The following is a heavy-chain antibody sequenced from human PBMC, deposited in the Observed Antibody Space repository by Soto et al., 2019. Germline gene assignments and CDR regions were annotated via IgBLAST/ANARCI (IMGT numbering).Heavy chain of an antibody. CDR3: ARTLRRGPPFDY. Sequence: PGESLKISCQGSGYSFTTYWISWVRQMPGKGLECMGRIDPTDSYTDYSPSFEGHVTMSVDTSKNQFSLKLSSVTAADTAVYYCARTLRRGPPFDYWGQGTLVTVSS. D-gene: IGHD3-10*01. J-gene: IGHJ4*02. CDR2: IDPTDSYT. CDR1: GYSFTTYW. V-gene: IGHV5-10-1*01.